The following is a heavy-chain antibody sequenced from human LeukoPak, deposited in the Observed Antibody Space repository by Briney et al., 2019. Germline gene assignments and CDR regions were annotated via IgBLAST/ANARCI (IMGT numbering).Heavy chain of an antibody. CDR3: AKTAYYYDSSGYYYADAFDI. V-gene: IGHV3-33*06. D-gene: IGHD3-22*01. CDR1: GLTFSSYG. CDR2: IWYDGSNK. J-gene: IGHJ3*02. Sequence: GGSLRLSCAASGLTFSSYGMHWVRQAPGKGLEWVAVIWYDGSNKYYADSVKGRFTISRDNSKNTLYLQMNSLRAEDTAVYYCAKTAYYYDSSGYYYADAFDIWGQGTMVTVSS.